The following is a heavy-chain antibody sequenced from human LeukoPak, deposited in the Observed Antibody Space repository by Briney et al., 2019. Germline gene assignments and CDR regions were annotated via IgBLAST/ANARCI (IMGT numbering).Heavy chain of an antibody. J-gene: IGHJ4*02. CDR3: ARERYYYDSSPVGGGGYYFDY. Sequence: GGSLRLSCAASGFSFSIHGMGWVRRARGKGLEWVSVIYSGGSTYYADSVKGRFTISRDNSKNTLYLQMNSLRAEDTAVYYCARERYYYDSSPVGGGGYYFDYWGQGTLVTVSS. D-gene: IGHD3-22*01. CDR2: IYSGGST. CDR1: GFSFSIHG. V-gene: IGHV3-53*01.